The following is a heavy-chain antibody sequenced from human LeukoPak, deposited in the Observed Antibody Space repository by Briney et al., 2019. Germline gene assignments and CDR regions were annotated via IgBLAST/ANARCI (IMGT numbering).Heavy chain of an antibody. CDR3: ARAPTTIFSPLDY. D-gene: IGHD3-9*01. Sequence: GSLRLSCAASGFTVSRNYMSWVRQAPGKGLEWVSVIYSGGNTYYADSVKGRFTISRDNSKNTLYLQMNSLRAEDTAVYYCARAPTTIFSPLDYWGQGTLVTVSS. J-gene: IGHJ4*02. V-gene: IGHV3-66*01. CDR2: IYSGGNT. CDR1: GFTVSRNY.